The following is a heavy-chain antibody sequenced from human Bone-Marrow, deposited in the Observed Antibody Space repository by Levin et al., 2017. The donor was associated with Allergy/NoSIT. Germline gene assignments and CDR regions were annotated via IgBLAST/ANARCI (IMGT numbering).Heavy chain of an antibody. Sequence: GESLKISCAASGFTFSIYRMHWVRQAPGKGLVWVSRIKSDGSDPNYADSVKGRFTISRDNAKNTLYLQMNSLRAEDTAVYYCTRIKRLEYYMDVWGKGTTVTVS. D-gene: IGHD3-3*01. CDR2: IKSDGSDP. CDR1: GFTFSIYR. J-gene: IGHJ6*03. V-gene: IGHV3-74*01. CDR3: TRIKRLEYYMDV.